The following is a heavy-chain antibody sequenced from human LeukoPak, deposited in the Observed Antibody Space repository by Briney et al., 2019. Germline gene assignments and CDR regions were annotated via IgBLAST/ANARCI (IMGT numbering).Heavy chain of an antibody. CDR2: IKSKTDGGTT. D-gene: IGHD3-22*01. J-gene: IGHJ4*02. CDR3: TTYYYDSSGYLFQAY. V-gene: IGHV3-15*01. Sequence: SGGSLRLSCAASGFTFSNAWMSWVRQAPGKGLEWVGRIKSKTDGGTTDYAAPVKGRFTISRDDSKNTLYLQMNSLKTEDTAVYYCTTYYYDSSGYLFQAYWGQGTLVTVSS. CDR1: GFTFSNAW.